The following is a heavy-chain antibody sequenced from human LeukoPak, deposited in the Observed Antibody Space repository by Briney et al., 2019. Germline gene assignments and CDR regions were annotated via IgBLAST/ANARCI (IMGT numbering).Heavy chain of an antibody. Sequence: ASVKVSCKASGYTFTGYYMHWVRQAPGQGLEWMGWISAYNGNTNYAQKLQGRVTMTTDTSTSTAYMELRSLRSDDTAVYYCARDSSENSDAFDIWGQGTMVTVSS. D-gene: IGHD1-7*01. V-gene: IGHV1-18*04. CDR2: ISAYNGNT. CDR3: ARDSSENSDAFDI. J-gene: IGHJ3*02. CDR1: GYTFTGYY.